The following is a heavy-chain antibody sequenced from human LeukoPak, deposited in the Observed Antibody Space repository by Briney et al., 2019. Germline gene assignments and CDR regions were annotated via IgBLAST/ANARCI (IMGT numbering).Heavy chain of an antibody. CDR1: GFTFSSYG. J-gene: IGHJ4*02. CDR2: IWYDGSNK. Sequence: GRSLRLSCAASGFTFSSYGMHWVRQAPGKGLEWVAVIWYDGSNKYYADSVKGRFTISRDNSNNTLYLQMNSLRAEDTAVYYCARGYSSSWYGAYYFDYWGQGTLVTVSS. D-gene: IGHD6-13*01. CDR3: ARGYSSSWYGAYYFDY. V-gene: IGHV3-33*01.